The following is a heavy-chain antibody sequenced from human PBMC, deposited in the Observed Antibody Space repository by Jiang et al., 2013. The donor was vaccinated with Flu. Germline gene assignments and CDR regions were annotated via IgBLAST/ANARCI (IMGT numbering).Heavy chain of an antibody. CDR1: GGSFSGYY. CDR3: ARKSNWNVLGWFDP. CDR2: INHSGST. J-gene: IGHJ5*02. D-gene: IGHD1-1*01. V-gene: IGHV4-34*01. Sequence: LLKPSETLSLTCAVYGGSFSGYYWSWIRQPPGKGLEWIGEINHSGSTNYNPSLKSRVTISVDTSKNQFSLKLSSVTAADTAVYYCARKSNWNVLGWFDPWGQGTLVTVSS.